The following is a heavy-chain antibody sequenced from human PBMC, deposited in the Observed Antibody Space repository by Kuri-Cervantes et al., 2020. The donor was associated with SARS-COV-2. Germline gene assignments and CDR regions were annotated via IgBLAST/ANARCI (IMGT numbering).Heavy chain of an antibody. CDR3: ARAFCSGTSCYYFDY. CDR1: GYTFTSYG. J-gene: IGHJ4*02. Sequence: ASVKVSCKASGYTFTSYGISWVRQAPGQGLEWMGWISAYNGNTNYAQKLQGRVTMTTDTSTSTAYMELRSLRSDDTAVYYCARAFCSGTSCYYFDYWGQGTLVTVSS. D-gene: IGHD2-2*01. CDR2: ISAYNGNT. V-gene: IGHV1-18*01.